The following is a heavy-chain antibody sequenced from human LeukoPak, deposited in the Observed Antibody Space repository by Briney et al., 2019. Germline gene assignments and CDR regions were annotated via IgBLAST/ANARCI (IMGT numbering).Heavy chain of an antibody. CDR3: ARSPPMTTYLVDY. CDR1: GFTFSTYW. Sequence: GGSLRLSCATSGFTFSTYWMSWVRQAPGKGLEWVSGINWDGSSTGYADSVKGRFTISRDNAKNSLYLQMNSLRAEDTAFYYCARSPPMTTYLVDYWGQGTLVTVSS. D-gene: IGHD4-11*01. V-gene: IGHV3-20*04. J-gene: IGHJ4*02. CDR2: INWDGSST.